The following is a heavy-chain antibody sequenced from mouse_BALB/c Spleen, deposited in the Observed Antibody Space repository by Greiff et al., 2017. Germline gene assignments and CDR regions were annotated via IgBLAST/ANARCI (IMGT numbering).Heavy chain of an antibody. J-gene: IGHJ4*01. Sequence: EVKLVESGGGLVKPGGSLKLSCAASGFTFSDYYMYWVRQTPEKRLEWVATISDGGSYTYYPDSVKGRFTISRDNAKNNLYLQMSSLKSEDTAMYYCARAGKGGSMDYWGQGTSVTVSS. V-gene: IGHV5-4*02. CDR3: ARAGKGGSMDY. CDR2: ISDGGSYT. CDR1: GFTFSDYY. D-gene: IGHD1-1*01.